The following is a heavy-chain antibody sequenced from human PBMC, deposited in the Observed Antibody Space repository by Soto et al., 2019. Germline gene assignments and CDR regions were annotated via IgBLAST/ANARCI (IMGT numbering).Heavy chain of an antibody. Sequence: GGSLRLSCAASRLTFSTYDMHWVRQAPGKGLEWVALIWSDASREFYADSVKGRFSISRDNSEYTLFLQMNGLRVEDTAVYYCAGEPRGGAYDMDVWGQGTTVTVSS. CDR3: AGEPRGGAYDMDV. J-gene: IGHJ6*02. CDR1: RLTFSTYD. V-gene: IGHV3-33*01. D-gene: IGHD3-16*01. CDR2: IWSDASRE.